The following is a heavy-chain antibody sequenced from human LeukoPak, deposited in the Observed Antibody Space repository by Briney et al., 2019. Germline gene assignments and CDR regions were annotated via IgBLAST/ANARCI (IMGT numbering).Heavy chain of an antibody. CDR2: IHKDATT. CDR1: GFDFEDYA. D-gene: IGHD3-22*01. V-gene: IGHV3-20*04. CDR3: ARAGHVITMIVVLDAFDI. Sequence: GGSLRLYCAASGFDFEDYAMHWVRQVPGKVPEWLSLIHKDATTHYAESVKGRFAISRDNAKSSLYLQMNTLRAEDTAVYYCARAGHVITMIVVLDAFDIWGQGTMVTVSS. J-gene: IGHJ3*02.